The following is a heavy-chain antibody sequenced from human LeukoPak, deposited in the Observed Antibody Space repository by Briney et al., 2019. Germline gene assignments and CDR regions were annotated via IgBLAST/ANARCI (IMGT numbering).Heavy chain of an antibody. V-gene: IGHV4-34*01. CDR3: ARLMGGGLDATYDAFDI. Sequence: SETLSLTCAVYGGSFSGYYWSWIRQPPGKGLEWIGEINHSGSTNYNPSLKSRVTISVDTSKNQFSLKLSSVTAADTAVYYCARLMGGGLDATYDAFDIWGQGTMVTVSS. CDR1: GGSFSGYY. D-gene: IGHD1-26*01. CDR2: INHSGST. J-gene: IGHJ3*02.